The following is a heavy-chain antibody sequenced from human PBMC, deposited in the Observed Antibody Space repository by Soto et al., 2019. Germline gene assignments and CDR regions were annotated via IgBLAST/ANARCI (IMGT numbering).Heavy chain of an antibody. CDR2: IYYSGTT. CDR1: GVSISSGGYY. D-gene: IGHD2-2*02. V-gene: IGHV4-31*03. J-gene: IGHJ4*02. CDR3: ALGPCSSISCYSNLFNY. Sequence: PSETLSLTCTVSGVSISSGGYYWSWIRQHPGKGLEWIGYIYYSGTTNYNPSLKSRVTISVDTSKNQFSLELNSVTAADTAVYYCALGPCSSISCYSNLFNYWGQGALVTVSS.